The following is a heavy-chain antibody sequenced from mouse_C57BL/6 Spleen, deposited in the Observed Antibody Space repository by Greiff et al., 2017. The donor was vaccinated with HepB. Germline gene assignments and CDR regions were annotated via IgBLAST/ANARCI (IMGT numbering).Heavy chain of an antibody. CDR3: ARGGYYPFAY. V-gene: IGHV3-6*01. J-gene: IGHJ3*01. CDR1: GYSITSGYY. Sequence: EVQLVESGPGLVKPSQSLSLTCSVTGYSITSGYYWNWIRQFPGNTLEWMGSISYDGSNNYNPSLKNRISITRDTSKNQFFLKLNSVTTEDTATYYCARGGYYPFAYWGQGTLVTVSA. D-gene: IGHD2-3*01. CDR2: ISYDGSN.